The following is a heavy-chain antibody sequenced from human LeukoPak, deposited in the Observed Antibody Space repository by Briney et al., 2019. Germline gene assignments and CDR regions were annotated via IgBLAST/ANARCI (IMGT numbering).Heavy chain of an antibody. Sequence: GGSLRLSCAASGFTVSSNYMSWVRQAPGKGLEWVSVIYSGGSTYYADSVKGRFTISRDNSKNTLYLQMNSLRAEDTAVYYCARRLGATQPYFDFWGQGALVTVSS. D-gene: IGHD1-26*01. CDR2: IYSGGST. V-gene: IGHV3-53*01. CDR1: GFTVSSNY. J-gene: IGHJ4*02. CDR3: ARRLGATQPYFDF.